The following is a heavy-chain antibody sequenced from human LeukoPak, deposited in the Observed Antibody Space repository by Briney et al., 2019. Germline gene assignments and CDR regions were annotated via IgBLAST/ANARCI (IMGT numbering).Heavy chain of an antibody. CDR1: GGTFTTST. D-gene: IGHD2-21*02. CDR3: ARNCGGDCSHFDF. V-gene: IGHV1-69*13. J-gene: IGHJ4*02. Sequence: SVKVSCKASGGTFTTSTISWVRQAPGQGLEWMGGIIPLFGSINYALKFKGRITMTADESTRTAYMELTSLRSDDTAVYYCARNCGGDCSHFDFWGQGTLVSVSS. CDR2: IIPLFGSI.